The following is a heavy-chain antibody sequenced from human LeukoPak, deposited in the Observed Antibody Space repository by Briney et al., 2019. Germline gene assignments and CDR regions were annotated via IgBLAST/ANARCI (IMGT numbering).Heavy chain of an antibody. CDR1: GYTFTSYG. V-gene: IGHV1-18*01. D-gene: IGHD6-19*01. J-gene: IGHJ4*02. CDR3: ARDLRHAWITSAVAGRFDY. CDR2: ISAYNGNT. Sequence: ASVKVSCKASGYTFTSYGISWVRQAPGQGLEWMGWISAYNGNTNYAQKLQGRVTMTTDTSTSTAYKELRSLRSDDTAVYYCARDLRHAWITSAVAGRFDYWGQGTLVTVPS.